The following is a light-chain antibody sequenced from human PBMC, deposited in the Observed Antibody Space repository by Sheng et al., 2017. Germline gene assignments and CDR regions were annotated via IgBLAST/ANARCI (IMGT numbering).Light chain of an antibody. CDR3: QQYNEWPQT. CDR1: QSVSTN. Sequence: EIVMTQSPVTLSFSPGERATLSCRASQSVSTNLAWYQQKPGQAPRLLIYGASTRATGVPARFGGSGSGTEFTLTISSLQSEDFVVYYCQQYNEWPQTFGPGTRVDIK. V-gene: IGKV3-15*01. J-gene: IGKJ1*01. CDR2: GAS.